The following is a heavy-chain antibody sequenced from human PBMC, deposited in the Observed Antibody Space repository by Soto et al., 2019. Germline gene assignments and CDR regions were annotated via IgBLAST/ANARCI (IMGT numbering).Heavy chain of an antibody. CDR1: GFTFSSYS. D-gene: IGHD2-15*01. Sequence: GGSLRLSCAASGFTFSSYSMNWVRQAPGKGLEWVSSISSSSSYIYYADSVKGRFTISRDNAKNSLYLQMNSLRAEDTAVYYCARDHTPNIVVVVAAAPVAFDIWGQGTMVTVSS. V-gene: IGHV3-21*01. CDR3: ARDHTPNIVVVVAAAPVAFDI. CDR2: ISSSSSYI. J-gene: IGHJ3*02.